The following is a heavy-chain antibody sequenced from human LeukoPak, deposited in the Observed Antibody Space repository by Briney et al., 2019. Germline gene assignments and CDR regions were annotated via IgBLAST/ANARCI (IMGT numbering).Heavy chain of an antibody. CDR1: GGSISSGGYY. Sequence: SETLSLTCTASGGSISSGGYYWSWIRQHPGKGLEWIGEINQRRNTNYNPSLKSRVTISIDTSKNQFSLKLSSVTAADTAVYYCARHGWHAWYFDLWGRGTLVTVSS. CDR2: INQRRNT. J-gene: IGHJ2*01. CDR3: ARHGWHAWYFDL. V-gene: IGHV4-39*07. D-gene: IGHD6-19*01.